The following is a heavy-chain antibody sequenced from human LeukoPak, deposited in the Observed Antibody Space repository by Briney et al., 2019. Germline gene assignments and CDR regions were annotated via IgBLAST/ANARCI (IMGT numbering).Heavy chain of an antibody. CDR3: ARDRYYDSSGFL. J-gene: IGHJ4*02. CDR2: ISSSGSTI. V-gene: IGHV3-48*03. CDR1: GFTFSSYE. D-gene: IGHD3-22*01. Sequence: GGSLRLSCAASGFTFSSYEMNWVRQAPGKGLEWVSYISSSGSTIYYADSVKGRFTISRDNAKNSLYLQMNSLRAEDTAVYYCARDRYYDSSGFLWGQGTLVTVSS.